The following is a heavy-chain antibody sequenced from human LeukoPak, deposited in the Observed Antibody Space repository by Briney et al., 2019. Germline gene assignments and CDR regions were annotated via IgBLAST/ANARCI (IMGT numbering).Heavy chain of an antibody. CDR1: GFTFSHYA. CDR2: ISYDGVDK. CDR3: AKEVDTVMDWTNDAFDM. Sequence: GGSLRLSCAASGFTFSHYALHWVRQVSGKGLEWVAGISYDGVDKYYPNSGEGRFTISRDNSKNTLFLEVRSLRVEDTAVYYCAKEVDTVMDWTNDAFDMWGQGTMVTVSP. J-gene: IGHJ3*02. V-gene: IGHV3-30*04. D-gene: IGHD5-18*01.